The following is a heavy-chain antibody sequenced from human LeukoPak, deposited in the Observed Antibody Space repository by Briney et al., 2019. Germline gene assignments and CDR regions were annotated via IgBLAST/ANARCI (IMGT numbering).Heavy chain of an antibody. CDR2: IISIFGTA. CDR3: ARRRRSSGWFSVDY. Sequence: ASVKVSCKASGGTFSSYAISWVRQAPGQGLEWMGGIISIFGTANYAQKFQGRGTITADESTSTAYMELSSLRSEDTAVYYCARRRRSSGWFSVDYWGQGTLVTVSS. D-gene: IGHD6-19*01. V-gene: IGHV1-69*13. CDR1: GGTFSSYA. J-gene: IGHJ4*02.